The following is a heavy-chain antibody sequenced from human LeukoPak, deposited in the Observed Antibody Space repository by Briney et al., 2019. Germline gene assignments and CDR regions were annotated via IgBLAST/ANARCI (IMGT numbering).Heavy chain of an antibody. CDR1: GGTFSSYA. Sequence: ASVKVSCKASGGTFSSYAISWVRQAPGQGLEWMGGIIPIFGTANYAQKFQGRVTITTDESTSTAYMELSSLRSEDTAVYYCASPRGNYGGRPDAFDIWGQGTMVTVSS. J-gene: IGHJ3*02. CDR2: IIPIFGTA. D-gene: IGHD4-23*01. V-gene: IGHV1-69*05. CDR3: ASPRGNYGGRPDAFDI.